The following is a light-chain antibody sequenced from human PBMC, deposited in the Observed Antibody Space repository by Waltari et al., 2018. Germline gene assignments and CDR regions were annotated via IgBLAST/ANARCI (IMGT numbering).Light chain of an antibody. J-gene: IGKJ5*01. CDR1: QSVSGN. Sequence: IVMTQSPATLSVSPGERVTLSCRASQSVSGNLAWYQQKPGQAPRLLMYGASTRAAGVPTRFSGSGSGTDFTLTISRLEPEDFAVYYCQQYGSSPITFGQGTRLEIK. CDR2: GAS. CDR3: QQYGSSPIT. V-gene: IGKV3-15*01.